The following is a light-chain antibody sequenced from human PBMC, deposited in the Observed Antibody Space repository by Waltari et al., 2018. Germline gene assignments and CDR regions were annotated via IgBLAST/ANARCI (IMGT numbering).Light chain of an antibody. CDR2: DVS. J-gene: IGLJ3*02. V-gene: IGLV2-14*01. CDR3: SSYTSSSTLNWV. CDR1: SSDVGGYNY. Sequence: QSALTQPASVPGSPGQSITISCTGTSSDVGGYNYVSWYQQHPGKAPKLMIYDVSKRPSGVSNSFSGSKSGNTASLTISGLQAEDEADYYCSSYTSSSTLNWVFGGGTKLTVL.